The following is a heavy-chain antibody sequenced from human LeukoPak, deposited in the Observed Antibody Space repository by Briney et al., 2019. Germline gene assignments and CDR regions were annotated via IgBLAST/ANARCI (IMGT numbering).Heavy chain of an antibody. J-gene: IGHJ5*02. Sequence: SETLSLTCTVSGGSISSYYWSWIRQPPGKGLEWIGYIYYSGSTNYNPSLKSRVTISVDTSKNQFSLKLSSVAAADTAVYYCARHEVVAATPINWFDPWGQGTLVTVSS. V-gene: IGHV4-59*08. CDR2: IYYSGST. CDR1: GGSISSYY. D-gene: IGHD2-15*01. CDR3: ARHEVVAATPINWFDP.